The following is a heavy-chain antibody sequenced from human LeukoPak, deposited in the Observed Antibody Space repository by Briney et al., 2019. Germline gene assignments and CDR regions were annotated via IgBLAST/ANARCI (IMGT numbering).Heavy chain of an antibody. D-gene: IGHD3-22*01. J-gene: IGHJ3*02. Sequence: PSETLSLTCAVSGYSISSGCYWGWVRQPPREGLEWIVAIFHSGGTSYNPPLHNRLTTLAVTTTNHFSLLLLSVSAAAAAVSSWTRASSDRRAEDTFDIWGHGTMVTVSS. CDR2: IFHSGGT. CDR1: GYSISSGCY. V-gene: IGHV4-38-2*01. CDR3: TRASSDRRAEDTFDI.